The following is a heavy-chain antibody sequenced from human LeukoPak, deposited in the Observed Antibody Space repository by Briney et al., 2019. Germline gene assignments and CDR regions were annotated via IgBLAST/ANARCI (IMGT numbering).Heavy chain of an antibody. Sequence: GGSLRLSCAASGFTLRSYDMHWVRQVTGKGLEWLSAIGISDDTYYQGSVKGRFTISRENAKNSLYLQMNSLTAGDTAVYYCARGGIQVSGIDEIDYWGQGTLVTVSS. CDR2: IGISDDT. CDR1: GFTLRSYD. CDR3: ARGGIQVSGIDEIDY. J-gene: IGHJ4*02. D-gene: IGHD6-19*01. V-gene: IGHV3-13*01.